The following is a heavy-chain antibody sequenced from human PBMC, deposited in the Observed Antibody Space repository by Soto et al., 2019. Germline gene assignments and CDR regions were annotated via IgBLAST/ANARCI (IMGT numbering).Heavy chain of an antibody. J-gene: IGHJ6*02. Sequence: ASVKVSCKASGGTFSSYAISWLRQAPGQGLEWMGGIIPIFGTANYAQKFQGRVTITADESTSTAYMELSSLRSEDTAVYYCASPETPYYDYVWGSYRPHYGMDVWGQGTTVTVSS. CDR2: IIPIFGTA. V-gene: IGHV1-69*13. CDR1: GGTFSSYA. D-gene: IGHD3-16*02. CDR3: ASPETPYYDYVWGSYRPHYGMDV.